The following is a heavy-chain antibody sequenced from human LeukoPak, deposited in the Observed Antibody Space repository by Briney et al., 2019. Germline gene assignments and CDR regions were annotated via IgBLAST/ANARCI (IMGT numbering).Heavy chain of an antibody. V-gene: IGHV3-11*04. D-gene: IGHD2-15*01. Sequence: PGGSLRLSCAASGFTFSDYYMSWIRQAPGKGLEWVSYISSSGSTIYYADSVKGRFPISRANAKDSQYLQMNSLRAEDTAVYYCARDRFSLCSGGSCYSAYYYYMDVWGKGTTVTVSS. CDR1: GFTFSDYY. CDR3: ARDRFSLCSGGSCYSAYYYYMDV. J-gene: IGHJ6*03. CDR2: ISSSGSTI.